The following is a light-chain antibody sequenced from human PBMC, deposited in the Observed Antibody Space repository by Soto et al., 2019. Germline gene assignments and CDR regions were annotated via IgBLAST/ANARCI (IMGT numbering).Light chain of an antibody. CDR3: QQYYSSPLT. J-gene: IGKJ4*01. V-gene: IGKV4-1*01. CDR2: WAS. Sequence: DIVMTQSPDSLAVSLGERATINCKSSQSVSYSSDKRNCLAWYQQKPGLPPKLLIYWASTRESGVPDRFSGTVSGTDFTLTISSPQAEDVAVYSCQQYYSSPLTFGGGTKVEIK. CDR1: QSVSYSSDKRNC.